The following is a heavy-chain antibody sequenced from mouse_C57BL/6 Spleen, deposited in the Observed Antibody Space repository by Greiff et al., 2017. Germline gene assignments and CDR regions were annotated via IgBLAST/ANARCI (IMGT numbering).Heavy chain of an antibody. CDR1: GFTFSSYA. Sequence: EVHLVESGGGLVKPGGSLKLSCAASGFTFSSYAMSWVRQTPEKRLEWVATISDGGSYTYYPDNVKGRFTISRDNAKNNLYLQMSHLKSEDTAMYYCARDYGSSGDLDYWGQGTTLTVSS. V-gene: IGHV5-4*01. J-gene: IGHJ2*01. CDR3: ARDYGSSGDLDY. CDR2: ISDGGSYT. D-gene: IGHD1-1*01.